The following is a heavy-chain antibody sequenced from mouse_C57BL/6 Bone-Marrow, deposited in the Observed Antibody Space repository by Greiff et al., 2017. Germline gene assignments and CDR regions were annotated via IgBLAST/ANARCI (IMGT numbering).Heavy chain of an antibody. CDR3: ARAYYMNVWYFDD. CDR2: IYPGSGST. Sequence: QFKLLQPGAELVKPGASVQMSCKASGYTFTSYWITWVKQRPGQGLEWIGDIYPGSGSTHYNEKFKCRATLTVDTSSSTAYMQLSSLTSEDSAVYYCARAYYMNVWYFDDWGTGTPVTVSS. J-gene: IGHJ1*03. CDR1: GYTFTSYW. V-gene: IGHV1-55*01. D-gene: IGHD2-12*01.